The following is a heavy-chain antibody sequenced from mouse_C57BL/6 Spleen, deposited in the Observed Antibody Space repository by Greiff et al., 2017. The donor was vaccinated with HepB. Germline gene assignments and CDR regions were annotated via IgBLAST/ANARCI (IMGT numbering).Heavy chain of an antibody. D-gene: IGHD1-1*01. CDR1: GYTFTDYE. CDR2: IDPETGGT. CDR3: TRITTVVAPNWYFDV. V-gene: IGHV1-15*01. J-gene: IGHJ1*03. Sequence: VKLMESGAELVRPGASVTLSCKASGYTFTDYEMHWVKQTPVHGLEWIGAIDPETGGTAYNQKFKGKAILTADKSSSTAYMELRSLTSEDSAVYYCTRITTVVAPNWYFDVWGTGTTVTVSS.